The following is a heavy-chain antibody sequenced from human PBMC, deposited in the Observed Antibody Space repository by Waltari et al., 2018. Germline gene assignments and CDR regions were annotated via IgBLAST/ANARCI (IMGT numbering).Heavy chain of an antibody. J-gene: IGHJ3*02. CDR2: IYYSGSI. CDR1: GGSISSGGYY. D-gene: IGHD6-19*01. Sequence: QVQLQESGPGLVKPSQTLSLTCTVSGGSISSGGYYWSWIRQHPGKGLEWIGYIYYSGSIYYNPSLKSRFTISVDTSKNQFALKLSSVTAADTALYYCASQAGTLAFDIWGQGTMVTVSS. CDR3: ASQAGTLAFDI. V-gene: IGHV4-31*03.